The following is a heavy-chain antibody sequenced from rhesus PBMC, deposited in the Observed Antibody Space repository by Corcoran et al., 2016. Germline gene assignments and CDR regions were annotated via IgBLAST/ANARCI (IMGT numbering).Heavy chain of an antibody. CDR1: GHRFTSYR. CDR2: FDPSDSDT. V-gene: IGHV5-2*01. CDR3: AKGEAAAGLFDY. J-gene: IGHJ4*01. D-gene: IGHD6-31*01. Sequence: EVQLVQSGAEVNRPGGSLKISCKPVGHRFTSYRISWVAQMPGKGLEWMGAFDPSDSDTRSSPSFQGQVTISADKSISTTYLQWSSLKASDSATYYCAKGEAAAGLFDYWGQGVLVTVSS.